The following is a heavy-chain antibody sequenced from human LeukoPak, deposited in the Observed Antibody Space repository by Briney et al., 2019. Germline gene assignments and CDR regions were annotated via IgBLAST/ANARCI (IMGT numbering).Heavy chain of an antibody. CDR3: ARGGRDGYNGMDV. CDR1: GXSMSSSY. J-gene: IGHJ6*02. V-gene: IGHV4-59*01. CDR2: IYYSGTT. Sequence: SETLSLTCTVSGXSMSSSYGSWIRQPPGKGLGWIGYIYYSGTTKYKPSLESRVTISVDTSKNQFSLRLSSVTAADTAVYYCARGGRDGYNGMDVWGQGTTVTVSS. D-gene: IGHD5-24*01.